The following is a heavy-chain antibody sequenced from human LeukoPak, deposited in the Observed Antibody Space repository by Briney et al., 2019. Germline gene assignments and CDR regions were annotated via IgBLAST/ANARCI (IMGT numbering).Heavy chain of an antibody. Sequence: GGSLRLSCTASTFTFSDDYMGWIRQAPGKGPEWVSSISPGSSYKFCADSVEGRFTISRDDAKNSVYLQMNNLRVDDTAVYYCATERLGIFEFWGQGSLVTVSS. CDR2: ISPGSSYK. CDR3: ATERLGIFEF. CDR1: TFTFSDDY. V-gene: IGHV3-11*05. J-gene: IGHJ4*02. D-gene: IGHD3-3*01.